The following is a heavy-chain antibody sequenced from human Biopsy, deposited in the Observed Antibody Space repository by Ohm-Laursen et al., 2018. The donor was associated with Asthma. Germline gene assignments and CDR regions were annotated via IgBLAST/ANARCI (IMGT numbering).Heavy chain of an antibody. V-gene: IGHV1-24*01. CDR3: ASDFPKDYVRYNFQF. D-gene: IGHD4-17*01. CDR1: GYSLTDLS. Sequence: ATVKISCKLSGYSLTDLSMHWVRQAPGQGLEWMGGHDHEEGGTVNARRFQGRATMTEDTSTDTAYMELSSLSSDDTAVYYCASDFPKDYVRYNFQFWGQGTLVTVSS. CDR2: HDHEEGGT. J-gene: IGHJ4*02.